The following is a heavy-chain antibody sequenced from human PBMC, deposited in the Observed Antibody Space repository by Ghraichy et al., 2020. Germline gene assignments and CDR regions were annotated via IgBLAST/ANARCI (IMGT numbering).Heavy chain of an antibody. CDR2: TSYDGSNK. CDR3: AKERESSGYYSFRGDYYGMDV. J-gene: IGHJ6*02. CDR1: GFTFSRYG. D-gene: IGHD3-22*01. V-gene: IGHV3-30*18. Sequence: SCAVSGFTFSRYGMHWVRQAPGKGLEWVAVTSYDGSNKNYADSVKGRFTISRDNSKNTLYLQMSSLRAEDTAVYYCAKERESSGYYSFRGDYYGMDVWGQGTTVTVSS.